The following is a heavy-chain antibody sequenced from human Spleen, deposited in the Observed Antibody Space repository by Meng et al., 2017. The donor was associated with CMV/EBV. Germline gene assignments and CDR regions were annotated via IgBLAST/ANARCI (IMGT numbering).Heavy chain of an antibody. D-gene: IGHD3-3*01. J-gene: IGHJ5*02. V-gene: IGHV3-48*03. CDR3: ARGQMYYDFWSGTQNWFDP. Sequence: SCKASGYTFTSYGISWVRQAPGQGLEWVSYISSSGSTIYYADSVKGRFTISRDNAKNSLYLQMNSLRAEDTAVYYCARGQMYYDFWSGTQNWFDPWGQGTLVTVSS. CDR1: GYTFTSYG. CDR2: ISSSGSTI.